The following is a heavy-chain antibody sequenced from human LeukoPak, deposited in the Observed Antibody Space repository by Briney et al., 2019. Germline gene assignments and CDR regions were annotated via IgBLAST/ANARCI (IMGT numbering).Heavy chain of an antibody. Sequence: GSLSLSCTTSGFPFGDYAMSWVRQAPGKGLEWVGFIRSKAYGGTIEYAASVKGRFTISRDDSKSIAYLQMNSLKIEDTALYYCTRGPIQLWIHNAMDVWGQGTTVTVSS. V-gene: IGHV3-49*04. D-gene: IGHD5-18*01. J-gene: IGHJ6*02. CDR2: IRSKAYGGTI. CDR1: GFPFGDYA. CDR3: TRGPIQLWIHNAMDV.